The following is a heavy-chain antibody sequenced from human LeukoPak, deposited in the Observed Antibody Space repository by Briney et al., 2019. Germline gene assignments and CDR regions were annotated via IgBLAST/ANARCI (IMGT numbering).Heavy chain of an antibody. J-gene: IGHJ4*02. Sequence: GGSLRLSCAASGFTFSSYSMNWVRQAPGKGLEWVSYISSSSSTIYYADSVKGRFTISRDNAKNSLYLQMNSLRAEDTAVYYCAKDSQLWLLDYFDYWGQGTLVTVSS. CDR3: AKDSQLWLLDYFDY. CDR1: GFTFSSYS. CDR2: ISSSSSTI. V-gene: IGHV3-48*01. D-gene: IGHD5-18*01.